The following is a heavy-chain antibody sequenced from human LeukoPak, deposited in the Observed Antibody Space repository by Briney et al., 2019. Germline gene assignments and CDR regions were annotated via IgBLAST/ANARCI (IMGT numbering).Heavy chain of an antibody. V-gene: IGHV4-59*01. J-gene: IGHJ4*02. D-gene: IGHD6-13*01. CDR3: AGGYSSSWYRDY. CDR2: IYYSGST. Sequence: PSETLSLTCTVSGGSISSYYWSWIRQPPGKGLEWIGYIYYSGSTNYNPSLKSRVTISVDTSKNQFSLKLSSVTAADTAVYYCAGGYSSSWYRDYWGQGTLVTVSS. CDR1: GGSISSYY.